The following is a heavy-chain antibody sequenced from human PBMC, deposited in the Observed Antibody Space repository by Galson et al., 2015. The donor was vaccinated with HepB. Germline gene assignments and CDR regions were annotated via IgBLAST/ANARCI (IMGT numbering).Heavy chain of an antibody. V-gene: IGHV6-1*01. D-gene: IGHD3-22*01. CDR1: EDSVSSNTAA. CDR2: TYYRSKWNN. J-gene: IGHJ5*02. Sequence: CAISEDSVSSNTAAWNWIRQSPSRGLEWLGRTYYRSKWNNDFAASVKDRVTINSDTSKNQISLQLNSVTPEDTAVYYCARNYAGSGYQLNWFDPWGQGILVTVSS. CDR3: ARNYAGSGYQLNWFDP.